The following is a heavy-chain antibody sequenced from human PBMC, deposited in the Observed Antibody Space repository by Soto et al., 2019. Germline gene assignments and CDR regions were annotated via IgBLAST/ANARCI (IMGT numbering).Heavy chain of an antibody. J-gene: IGHJ4*02. Sequence: QVQLVQSGAEVKKSGASVKVSCKASGYTFTSYDINWVRQATGQGREWMGWMNPYSGNTGYAQKFQGRVSMTRDTSRNTAYMELSSLKSEDTAVYYCAREIIGNAVPDPFDYWGQGTLVTVSS. CDR3: AREIIGNAVPDPFDY. CDR2: MNPYSGNT. V-gene: IGHV1-8*01. D-gene: IGHD4-4*01. CDR1: GYTFTSYD.